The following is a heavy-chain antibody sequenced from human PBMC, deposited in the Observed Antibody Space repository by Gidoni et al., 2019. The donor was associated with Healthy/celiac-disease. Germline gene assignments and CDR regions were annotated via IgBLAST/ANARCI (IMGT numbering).Heavy chain of an antibody. CDR2: ISGSGGST. D-gene: IGHD2-8*02. CDR3: AKRGLVGYFDY. Sequence: EVQLLESGGCLVQPGGSLRLSCAASVFTFSSYAMSWVRQAPGKGLEWVSAISGSGGSTYYADSGKGRFTISRDNSKNTLYLQMNSLRAEDTAVYYCAKRGLVGYFDYWGQGTLVTVSS. CDR1: VFTFSSYA. V-gene: IGHV3-23*01. J-gene: IGHJ4*02.